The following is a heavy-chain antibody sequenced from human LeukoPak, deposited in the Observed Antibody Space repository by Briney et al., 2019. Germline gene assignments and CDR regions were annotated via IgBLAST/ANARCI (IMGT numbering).Heavy chain of an antibody. Sequence: SETLSLTCTVSGGSISSGDYYWSWIRQPPGKGLEWIGYIYYSGSTYYNPSLKSRVTISVDTSKNQFSLKLGSVTAADTAVYYCARRRDYYGSGSYNWFDPWGQGTLVTVSS. V-gene: IGHV4-30-4*01. CDR3: ARRRDYYGSGSYNWFDP. CDR1: GGSISSGDYY. CDR2: IYYSGST. J-gene: IGHJ5*02. D-gene: IGHD3-10*01.